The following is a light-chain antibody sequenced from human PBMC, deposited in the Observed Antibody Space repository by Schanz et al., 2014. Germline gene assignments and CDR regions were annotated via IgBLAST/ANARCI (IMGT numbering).Light chain of an antibody. J-gene: IGLJ3*02. Sequence: QSALTQPASVSGSPGQSITISCTGTSSDIGGYNYVSWYQQHPGKAPKVMIFDVSNRPSGVSNRFSGSKSGNTASLTISGLQADDEADYYCSSYTSSHTHVFGGGTKLTVL. CDR1: SSDIGGYNY. CDR2: DVS. CDR3: SSYTSSHTHV. V-gene: IGLV2-14*03.